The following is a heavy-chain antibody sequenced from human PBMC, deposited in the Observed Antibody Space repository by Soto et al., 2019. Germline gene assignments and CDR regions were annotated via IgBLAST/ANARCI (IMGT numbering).Heavy chain of an antibody. CDR2: IYYSGST. V-gene: IGHV4-39*01. Sequence: QLQLQESGPGLVKPSETLSLTCTVSGGSISSSSYYWGWIRQPPGKGLEWIGSIYYSGSTYYNPSLKSRVPISGDTAKNQFSLKLSSVTAADTAVYYCARQGIDYGVPGPVDYWGQGTLVTVSS. CDR1: GGSISSSSYY. D-gene: IGHD4-17*01. CDR3: ARQGIDYGVPGPVDY. J-gene: IGHJ4*02.